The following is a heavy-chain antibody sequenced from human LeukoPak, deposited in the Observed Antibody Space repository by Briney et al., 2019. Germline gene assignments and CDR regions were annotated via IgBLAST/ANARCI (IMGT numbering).Heavy chain of an antibody. Sequence: SETLSLTCAVYGGSFSGYYWSWIRQPPGKGLEWIGYIYYSGSTNYNPSLKSRVTISVDTSKNQFSLKLSSVTAADTAVYYCARAQYYYDSSGYQESDAFDIWGQGTMVTVSS. CDR1: GGSFSGYY. V-gene: IGHV4-59*01. CDR2: IYYSGST. CDR3: ARAQYYYDSSGYQESDAFDI. D-gene: IGHD3-22*01. J-gene: IGHJ3*02.